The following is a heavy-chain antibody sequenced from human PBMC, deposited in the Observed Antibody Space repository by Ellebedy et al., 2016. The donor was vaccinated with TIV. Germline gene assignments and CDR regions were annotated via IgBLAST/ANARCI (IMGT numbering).Heavy chain of an antibody. Sequence: SVKVSCXASGGTFSSYAISWVRQAPGQGLEWMGGIIPIFGTANYAQKFQGRVTITADKSTSTAYMELSSLRSEDTAVYYCARGIWSRGGSCPRRVCYYYGMDVWGQGTTVTVSS. CDR3: ARGIWSRGGSCPRRVCYYYGMDV. CDR1: GGTFSSYA. CDR2: IIPIFGTA. J-gene: IGHJ6*02. V-gene: IGHV1-69*06. D-gene: IGHD2-15*01.